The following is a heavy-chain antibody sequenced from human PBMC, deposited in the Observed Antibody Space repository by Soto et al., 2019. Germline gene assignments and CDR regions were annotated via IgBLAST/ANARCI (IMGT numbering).Heavy chain of an antibody. Sequence: ASVKVSCKASGYTFTSYGISWVRQAPGQGLEWMGWISAYNGNTNYAQKLQGRVTMTTDTSTSTAYMELRSLRSDDTAVYYCARSGYYDSSGYYYPFGDYFDYWGQGTLVTVSS. D-gene: IGHD3-22*01. CDR1: GYTFTSYG. CDR2: ISAYNGNT. CDR3: ARSGYYDSSGYYYPFGDYFDY. V-gene: IGHV1-18*01. J-gene: IGHJ4*02.